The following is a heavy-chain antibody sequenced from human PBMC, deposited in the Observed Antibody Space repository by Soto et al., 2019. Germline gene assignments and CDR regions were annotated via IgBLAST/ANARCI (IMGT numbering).Heavy chain of an antibody. J-gene: IGHJ5*02. CDR1: GGSISSVCYY. V-gene: IGHV4-31*03. CDR3: ARSVFP. Sequence: SETLCLTCTVSGGSISSVCYYWSWIRQHPGKGLEWIGYILYSGTTYYNPSLKSRVTISVDTSKNQFSLKLSSVTAADTAVYYCARSVFPWGQGTLVTVSS. CDR2: ILYSGTT.